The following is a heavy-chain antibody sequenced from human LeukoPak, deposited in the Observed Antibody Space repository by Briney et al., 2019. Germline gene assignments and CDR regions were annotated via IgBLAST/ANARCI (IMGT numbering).Heavy chain of an antibody. CDR1: GFTFSSYA. CDR3: ATGGTTVTTFDY. D-gene: IGHD4-17*01. Sequence: GGSLRLSCAASGFTFSSYAMSWVRQAPGKGLEWVSAISGSGGSTYYADSVKGRFTISRDNSKNTLYLQMNSLRAEDRAVYYCATGGTTVTTFDYWGQGTLVTVSS. CDR2: ISGSGGST. J-gene: IGHJ4*02. V-gene: IGHV3-23*01.